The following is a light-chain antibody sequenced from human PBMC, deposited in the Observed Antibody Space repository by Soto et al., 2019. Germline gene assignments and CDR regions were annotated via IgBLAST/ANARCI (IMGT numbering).Light chain of an antibody. Sequence: DIQMTQSPSSLSASVGDRVTITCRASESIARHLNWYQQKPGRDPNLLIYAASSLQNEVPSRFRGGGSGTDFTLTISNLQPEDFATYYCQQTYSTLSLTFGQGTRLEIK. V-gene: IGKV1-39*01. CDR2: AAS. CDR3: QQTYSTLSLT. CDR1: ESIARH. J-gene: IGKJ5*01.